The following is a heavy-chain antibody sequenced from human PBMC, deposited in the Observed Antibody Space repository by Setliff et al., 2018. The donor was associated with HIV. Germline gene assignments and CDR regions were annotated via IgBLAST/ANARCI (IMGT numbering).Heavy chain of an antibody. V-gene: IGHV4-59*01. Sequence: PSETLSLTCTVSGGSISSYYWSWIRQPPGKGLEWIGYIYYSGSTNYNPSLKSRVTISVDTSKNQSSLKLSSVTAADTAVYYCARGRSSTIDYWGQGTLVTVSS. D-gene: IGHD1-26*01. J-gene: IGHJ4*02. CDR2: IYYSGST. CDR1: GGSISSYY. CDR3: ARGRSSTIDY.